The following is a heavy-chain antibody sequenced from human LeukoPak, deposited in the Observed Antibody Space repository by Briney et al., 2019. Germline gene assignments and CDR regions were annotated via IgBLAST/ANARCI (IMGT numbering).Heavy chain of an antibody. CDR1: GFIFRNYS. CDR2: VSGSGTNT. V-gene: IGHV3-23*01. J-gene: IGHJ3*02. D-gene: IGHD3-16*02. CDR3: AKETLGYRRGLEM. Sequence: PGGSLTLTCAASGFIFRNYSLTYVRQPPGKGLEWVASVSGSGTNTYYADSLKGRFTISRDNSKNTVPLGMSSLRGDDTGHYYLAKETLGYRRGLEMWGQGTTVTVSS.